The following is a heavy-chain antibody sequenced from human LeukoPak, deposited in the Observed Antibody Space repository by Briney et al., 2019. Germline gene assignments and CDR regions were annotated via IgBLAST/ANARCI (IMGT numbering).Heavy chain of an antibody. CDR3: ARRAVTTGENYFDY. Sequence: PSETLSLTCAVYGGSFSGYYWSWIRQPPGKGLEWIGEINHSGSTNYNPSLKSRVTISVDTSKNRFSLKLSSVTAADTAVYYCARRAVTTGENYFDYWGQGTLVTVSS. V-gene: IGHV4-34*01. CDR2: INHSGST. J-gene: IGHJ4*02. CDR1: GGSFSGYY. D-gene: IGHD4-17*01.